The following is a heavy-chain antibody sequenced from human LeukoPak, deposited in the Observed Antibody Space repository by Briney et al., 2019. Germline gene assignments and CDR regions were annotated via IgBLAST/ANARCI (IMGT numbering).Heavy chain of an antibody. V-gene: IGHV3-74*01. Sequence: GGSLRLSCVASGFTFSNYWMLWVRQAPGKGLMWVSLISTDGKSTRYTESVKGRFTISRDNAKNALYLQMDILRVEDTALYFCVRDYQFIQEVWGQGTTVTVSS. CDR3: VRDYQFIQEV. J-gene: IGHJ6*02. CDR1: GFTFSNYW. CDR2: ISTDGKST. D-gene: IGHD2-2*01.